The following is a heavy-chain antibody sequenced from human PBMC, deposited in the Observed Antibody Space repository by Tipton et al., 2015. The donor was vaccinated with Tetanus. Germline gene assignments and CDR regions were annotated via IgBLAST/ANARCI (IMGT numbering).Heavy chain of an antibody. V-gene: IGHV4-61*08. J-gene: IGHJ3*01. CDR1: GDSVRSGDSQ. Sequence: GLVKPSETLSLTCTVSGDSVRSGDSQWNWIRQPPGKGLEWISYIFASGSTNYNPALKSRVTISMDTSKNQISLNLTSVTAADTAVYFCARRSYCSSTRCFDAFDLWGPGTRVTVSS. D-gene: IGHD2-2*01. CDR2: IFASGST. CDR3: ARRSYCSSTRCFDAFDL.